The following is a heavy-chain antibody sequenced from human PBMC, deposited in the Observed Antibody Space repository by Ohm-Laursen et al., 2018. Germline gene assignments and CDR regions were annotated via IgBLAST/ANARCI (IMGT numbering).Heavy chain of an antibody. CDR2: MNPNSGNT. D-gene: IGHD6-6*01. Sequence: ASVKVSCKASGYTFTSYDINWVRQATGQGLEWMGWMNPNSGNTGYAQKFRGRVTMTRNTSISTVYMELTSLRSEDTAVYYCARGIAARYDYWGQGTLVTVSS. CDR3: ARGIAARYDY. J-gene: IGHJ4*02. V-gene: IGHV1-8*01. CDR1: GYTFTSYD.